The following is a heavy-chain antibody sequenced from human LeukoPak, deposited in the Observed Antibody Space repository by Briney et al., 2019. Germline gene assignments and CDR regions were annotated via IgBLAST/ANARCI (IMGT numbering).Heavy chain of an antibody. Sequence: GGSLRLSCAASGFSFSDSYMSWIRQTPEKGLEWISYISSTSSTIFSVDSLRGRFTISRDNSKNTVYLQMNSLRAEDTALYYCARDGNGDTYYYYYMDVWGKGTTVTVSS. CDR1: GFSFSDSY. D-gene: IGHD1-1*01. J-gene: IGHJ6*03. CDR2: ISSTSSTI. V-gene: IGHV3-11*04. CDR3: ARDGNGDTYYYYYMDV.